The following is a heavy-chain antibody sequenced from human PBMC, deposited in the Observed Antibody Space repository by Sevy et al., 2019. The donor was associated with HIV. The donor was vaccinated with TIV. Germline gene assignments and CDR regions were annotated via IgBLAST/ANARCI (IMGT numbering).Heavy chain of an antibody. CDR3: ARRRTLLYISSFRPFDY. J-gene: IGHJ4*02. Sequence: ASVKVSCKASGYTFTNYDITWVRQATGQGLEWVGWMNPNSGDTGYSQKFQGRITMTRNTSISTVYLELSSLRSDDTAVYYCARRRTLLYISSFRPFDYWGQGSLVTVSS. CDR2: MNPNSGDT. V-gene: IGHV1-8*01. CDR1: GYTFTNYD. D-gene: IGHD2-2*02.